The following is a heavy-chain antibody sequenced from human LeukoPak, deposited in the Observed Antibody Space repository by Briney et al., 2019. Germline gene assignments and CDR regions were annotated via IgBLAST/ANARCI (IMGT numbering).Heavy chain of an antibody. CDR3: AKDRELLWFGELLPFDY. D-gene: IGHD3-10*01. Sequence: GGSLRLSCAASGFTFSSYAMHWVRQAPGKGLEYVSAISSNGGSTYYANSVKGRFTISRDNSKNTLYLQMNSLRAEDTAVYYCAKDRELLWFGELLPFDYWGQGTLVTVSS. CDR1: GFTFSSYA. V-gene: IGHV3-64*01. J-gene: IGHJ4*02. CDR2: ISSNGGST.